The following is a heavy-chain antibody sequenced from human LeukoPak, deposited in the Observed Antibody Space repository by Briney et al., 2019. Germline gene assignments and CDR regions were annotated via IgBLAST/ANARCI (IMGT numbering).Heavy chain of an antibody. V-gene: IGHV5-51*01. CDR1: GYSFTTYW. J-gene: IGHJ5*02. CDR2: IYPGDFDT. CDR3: ALPARSGRGQWFHP. Sequence: GESLKISCKASGYSFTTYWIGWVRQMPGRGLEWMGMIYPGDFDTKYSPSFQGQVTISVDRSVTTAYLQWSSLRVSNTAVYYCALPARSGRGQWFHPWGQGTQVSVSS. D-gene: IGHD3-10*01.